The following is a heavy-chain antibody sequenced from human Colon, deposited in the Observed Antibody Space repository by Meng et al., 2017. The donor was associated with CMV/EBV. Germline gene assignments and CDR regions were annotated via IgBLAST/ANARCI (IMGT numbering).Heavy chain of an antibody. J-gene: IGHJ5*02. Sequence: SVTVSCKASGGTFLSYGYSWVRQAPGQGLEWMGGIIPVIGTTNYAQKFQGRVTITADRSTSTAYLEVSGLRSEDTAVYYCARLELKYCTGDSCSFLNWFDPWGQGTLVTVSS. V-gene: IGHV1-69*06. CDR1: GGTFLSYG. CDR2: IIPVIGTT. D-gene: IGHD2-15*01. CDR3: ARLELKYCTGDSCSFLNWFDP.